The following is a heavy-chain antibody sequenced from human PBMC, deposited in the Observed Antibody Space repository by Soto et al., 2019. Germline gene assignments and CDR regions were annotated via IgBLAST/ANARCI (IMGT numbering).Heavy chain of an antibody. Sequence: EVQLVESGGGLIQPGGSLRLSCAASGFTFSSNGMNWVRQAPGKGLEWASLIYSGGSTYYADSVKGRFTISRDNSKNTLYLQMSSLRADDTAVYYCATRPLLPGAPWGQGTMVTVSS. CDR1: GFTFSSNG. D-gene: IGHD3-22*01. V-gene: IGHV3-53*01. CDR3: ATRPLLPGAP. CDR2: IYSGGST. J-gene: IGHJ3*01.